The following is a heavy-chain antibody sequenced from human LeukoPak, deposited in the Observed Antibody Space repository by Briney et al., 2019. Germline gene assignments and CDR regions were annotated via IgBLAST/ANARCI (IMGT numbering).Heavy chain of an antibody. CDR1: GFTFSSYW. V-gene: IGHV3-7*01. CDR2: IKQDGSEK. D-gene: IGHD6-19*01. Sequence: QSGGSLRLSCAASGFTFSSYWMSWVRQAPGKGLEWVANIKQDGSEKYYVDSVKGRFTISRDNAKNSLYLQMNSLRAEDTAVYYCARDSSGPVGGPFGYWGQGTLVTVSS. J-gene: IGHJ4*02. CDR3: ARDSSGPVGGPFGY.